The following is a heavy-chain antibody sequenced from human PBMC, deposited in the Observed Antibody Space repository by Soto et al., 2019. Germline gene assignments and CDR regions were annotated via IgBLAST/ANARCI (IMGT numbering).Heavy chain of an antibody. V-gene: IGHV1-3*01. Sequence: HVELVQSGADVKKPGASVTISCKASGYTFTDYALHWVRQAPGQRLEWMGWMNAGVGNTLYSLKFQGRITITRDTSASTAYMELNSLKSEDTAIYYCARDTGYTFGSLNYWGPGTLVTVSS. CDR2: MNAGVGNT. D-gene: IGHD5-18*01. CDR3: ARDTGYTFGSLNY. CDR1: GYTFTDYA. J-gene: IGHJ4*02.